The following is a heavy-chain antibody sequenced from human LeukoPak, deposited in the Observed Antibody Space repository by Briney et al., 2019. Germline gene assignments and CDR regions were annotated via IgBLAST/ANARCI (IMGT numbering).Heavy chain of an antibody. D-gene: IGHD3-16*02. CDR2: INPSGGST. J-gene: IGHJ4*02. V-gene: IGHV1-46*01. CDR1: GYTFTSYY. Sequence: ASVKVSCKASGYTFTSYYMHWVRQAPGQGLEWMGIINPSGGSTSYAQKFQGRVTMTRDTSKNQFFLKLTSVTAADTAVYYCARGRYLPLYFDYWGQGTLVTVSS. CDR3: ARGRYLPLYFDY.